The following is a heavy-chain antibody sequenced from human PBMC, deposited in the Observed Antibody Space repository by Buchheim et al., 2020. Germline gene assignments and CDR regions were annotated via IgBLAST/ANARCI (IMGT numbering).Heavy chain of an antibody. J-gene: IGHJ4*02. CDR2: ISYDGSNK. Sequence: QVQLVESGGGVVQPGRSLRLSCAASGFTFNSYGMHWVRQAPGKGLEWVAVISYDGSNKYYADSVKGRFTISRDNSKNTLYLQMNSLRAEDTAVYYCAKDEMTDNYFDYWGQGTL. V-gene: IGHV3-30*18. CDR1: GFTFNSYG. CDR3: AKDEMTDNYFDY.